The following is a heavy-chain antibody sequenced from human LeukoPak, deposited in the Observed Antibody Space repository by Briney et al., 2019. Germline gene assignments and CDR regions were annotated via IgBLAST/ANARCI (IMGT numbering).Heavy chain of an antibody. CDR3: ARDPGSGSYYPPGYYYCMDV. V-gene: IGHV3-48*03. D-gene: IGHD3-10*01. J-gene: IGHJ6*04. CDR1: GFTFSSYE. CDR2: ISSSGSTI. Sequence: GGSLRLSCAASGFTFSSYEMNWVRQAPGKGLEWVSYISSSGSTIYYADSVKGRFTISRDNAKNSLYLQMNSLRAEDTAVYYCARDPGSGSYYPPGYYYCMDVWGKGTTVTVSS.